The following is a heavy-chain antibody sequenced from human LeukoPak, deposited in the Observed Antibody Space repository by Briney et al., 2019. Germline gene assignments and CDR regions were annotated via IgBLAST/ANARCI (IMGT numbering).Heavy chain of an antibody. CDR1: GFTFNNYA. J-gene: IGHJ4*02. CDR2: ISSSSSYI. CDR3: ARDHVGATEGFDY. D-gene: IGHD1-26*01. V-gene: IGHV3-21*01. Sequence: GGSLRLSCEASGFTFNNYAMSWVRQAPGKGLEWVSSISSSSSYIYYADSVKGRFTISRDNAKNSLYLQMNSLRAEDTAVYYCARDHVGATEGFDYWGQGTLVTVSS.